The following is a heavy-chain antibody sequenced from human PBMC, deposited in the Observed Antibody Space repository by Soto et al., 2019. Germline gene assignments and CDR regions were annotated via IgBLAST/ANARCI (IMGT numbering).Heavy chain of an antibody. CDR2: ISYDGSNK. J-gene: IGHJ6*02. Sequence: QVQLVESGGGVVQPGRSLRLSCAASGFTFSSYAMHWVRQAPGKGLEWVAVISYDGSNKYYADSVKGRFTISRDNSKNTLYLQMNGLRAEDTAVYYCARSPVPYCSSTSCYGMDVWGQGTTVTVSS. CDR1: GFTFSSYA. D-gene: IGHD2-2*01. V-gene: IGHV3-30-3*01. CDR3: ARSPVPYCSSTSCYGMDV.